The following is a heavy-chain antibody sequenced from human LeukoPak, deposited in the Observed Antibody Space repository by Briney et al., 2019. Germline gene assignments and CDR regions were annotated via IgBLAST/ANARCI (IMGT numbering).Heavy chain of an antibody. J-gene: IGHJ5*02. D-gene: IGHD6-19*01. CDR1: GYTFTSYG. Sequence: ASVKVSCKASGYTFTSYGISWVRQAPGQGLEWMGWISAYNGNTNYAQKLQGRVTMTTDTSTSTAYMELRSLRSDDTAVYYCARWGGIAVAGLGNGWFDPWGQGTLVTVSS. CDR2: ISAYNGNT. CDR3: ARWGGIAVAGLGNGWFDP. V-gene: IGHV1-18*01.